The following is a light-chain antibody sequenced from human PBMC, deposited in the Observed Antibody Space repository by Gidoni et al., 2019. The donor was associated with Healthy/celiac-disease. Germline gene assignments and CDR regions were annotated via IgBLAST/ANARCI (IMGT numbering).Light chain of an antibody. Sequence: DIQMTQSQSSLSASVGDRVTITCRASQGISNYLAWYQQKPGKVPKLLIYAASTLQSGVPSRFSGSGSGTDFTLTISSLQPADFATYYCQKYNSAPSWTFGQGTKVEIK. J-gene: IGKJ1*01. CDR1: QGISNY. CDR3: QKYNSAPSWT. V-gene: IGKV1-27*01. CDR2: AAS.